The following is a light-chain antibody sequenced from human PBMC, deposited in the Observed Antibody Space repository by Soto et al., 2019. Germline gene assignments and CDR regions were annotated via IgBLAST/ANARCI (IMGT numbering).Light chain of an antibody. V-gene: IGKV3-11*01. J-gene: IGKJ5*01. CDR2: DAS. CDR3: QHADSFPLIT. CDR1: QSVSSY. Sequence: EIVLTQSPATLSLSPGERATLSCRGSQSVSSYLAWYQQKPGQAPRLLIYDASNRATGIPARFSGSGSGTDFTLTISSLEPEDFATYYCQHADSFPLITFGQGTRLEV.